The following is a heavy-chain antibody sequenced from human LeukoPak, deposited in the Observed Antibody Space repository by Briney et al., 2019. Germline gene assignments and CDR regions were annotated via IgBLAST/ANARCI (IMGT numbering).Heavy chain of an antibody. J-gene: IGHJ4*02. CDR2: ISWNGGNT. V-gene: IGHV3-20*04. CDR1: GFTFDDYG. CDR3: AREGIYCVNGVCYLDY. Sequence: GGSLTLSCAASGFTFDDYGMSWVRQAPGKGLVGVSGISWNGGNTGYADSVKGRFTISRDNAKNSLFLQVNSLRADDTAFYYCAREGIYCVNGVCYLDYWGQGTLVTVSS. D-gene: IGHD2-8*01.